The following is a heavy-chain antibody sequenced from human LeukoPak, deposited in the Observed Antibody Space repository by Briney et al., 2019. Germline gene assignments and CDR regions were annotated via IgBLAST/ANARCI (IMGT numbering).Heavy chain of an antibody. CDR2: IYSSGST. V-gene: IGHV4-59*01. D-gene: IGHD2-15*01. Sequence: SQTLSLTCTVSAGSISTYYWNSIRQPPGKGLEWIGYIYSSGSTKYNPSLKSRVTISVDKSKNQFSLRLTSLTAADTAVYYCARDDCSGAGCYYYWGQGTLVTVSS. CDR3: ARDDCSGAGCYYY. J-gene: IGHJ4*02. CDR1: AGSISTYY.